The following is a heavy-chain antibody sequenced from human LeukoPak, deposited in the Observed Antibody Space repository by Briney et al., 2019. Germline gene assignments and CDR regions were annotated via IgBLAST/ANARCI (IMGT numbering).Heavy chain of an antibody. J-gene: IGHJ3*02. V-gene: IGHV3-30*03. Sequence: PGRSLRLSCAASGFTFSSYGMHWVRQAPGKGLEWVAVISYDGSNKYYADSVKGRFTISRDNSKNTLYLQMNSLRAEDTAVYYCARGKTKYGDRDAFDIWGQGTMVTVSS. CDR2: ISYDGSNK. D-gene: IGHD4-17*01. CDR1: GFTFSSYG. CDR3: ARGKTKYGDRDAFDI.